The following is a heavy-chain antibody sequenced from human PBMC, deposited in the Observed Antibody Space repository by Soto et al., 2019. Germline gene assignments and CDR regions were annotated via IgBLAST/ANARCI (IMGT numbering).Heavy chain of an antibody. Sequence: EVQLLESGGGLVQPGGSLRLSCAASGFTFSSYAMSWVRQAPGKGLEWVSAISGSGGSTYYADSVKGRFTISRDNSKNPLYLKMNSLRAEDTAVYYCAKAPGDIVVVPAASPFDPWGQGTLVTVSS. CDR2: ISGSGGST. D-gene: IGHD2-2*01. V-gene: IGHV3-23*01. CDR3: AKAPGDIVVVPAASPFDP. J-gene: IGHJ5*02. CDR1: GFTFSSYA.